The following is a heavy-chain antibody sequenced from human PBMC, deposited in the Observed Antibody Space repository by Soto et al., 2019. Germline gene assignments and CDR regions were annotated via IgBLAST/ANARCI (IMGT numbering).Heavy chain of an antibody. CDR3: ARVRTYGSGYYFDY. V-gene: IGHV4-4*09. CDR2: IYGGGST. J-gene: IGHJ4*02. Sequence: SETLSLTCSVSGASITHYYWSCIRQPAGKGLEWIGYIYGGGSTYYNPSLKSRVTITVDTSKNQFSLKLSSVTAADTAVYYCARVRTYGSGYYFDYWGQGTLVTVSS. D-gene: IGHD3-10*01. CDR1: GASITHYY.